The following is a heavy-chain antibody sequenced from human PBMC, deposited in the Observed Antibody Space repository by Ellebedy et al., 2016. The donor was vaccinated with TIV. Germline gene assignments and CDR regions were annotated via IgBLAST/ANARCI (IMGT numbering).Heavy chain of an antibody. Sequence: PSETLSLTCAVHGASFSDYYWSWIRQAPGQGLEWVSAITGISAGDNRFYADSVKGRFTISRDNSKNTLYLQMNSLRAEDTAVYYCTKSSLVGATYPSDFWGQGTLVTVSS. CDR1: GASFSDYY. CDR2: ITGISAGDNR. V-gene: IGHV3-23*01. D-gene: IGHD1-26*01. CDR3: TKSSLVGATYPSDF. J-gene: IGHJ4*02.